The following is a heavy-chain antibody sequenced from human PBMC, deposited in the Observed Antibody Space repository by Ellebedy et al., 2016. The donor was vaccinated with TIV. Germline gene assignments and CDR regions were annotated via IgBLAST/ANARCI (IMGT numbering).Heavy chain of an antibody. J-gene: IGHJ4*02. CDR3: ARNRDSSGWYADS. V-gene: IGHV3-23*01. D-gene: IGHD6-19*01. CDR2: ISHTGTRT. Sequence: GESLKISCAASGFTFNNYAMSWVRQAPGKGLEWVSTISHTGTRTYYANSVEGRFIISRDSSKRTLYLQMNSLRAEDTAVYYCARNRDSSGWYADSWGQGTLVTVSS. CDR1: GFTFNNYA.